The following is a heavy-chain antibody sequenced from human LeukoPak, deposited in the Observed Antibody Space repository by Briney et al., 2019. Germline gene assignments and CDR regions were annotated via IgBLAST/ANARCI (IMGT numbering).Heavy chain of an antibody. Sequence: GGSLRLSCASSGFTFSSYCMNWVRQAPGKGLEWVSYISSSGSTIYYADSVKGRFTISRDNAKNSLYLQMNSLRAEDTAVYYCAELGITMIGGVWGKGTTVTISS. D-gene: IGHD3-10*02. CDR1: GFTFSSYC. V-gene: IGHV3-48*03. CDR3: AELGITMIGGV. CDR2: ISSSGSTI. J-gene: IGHJ6*04.